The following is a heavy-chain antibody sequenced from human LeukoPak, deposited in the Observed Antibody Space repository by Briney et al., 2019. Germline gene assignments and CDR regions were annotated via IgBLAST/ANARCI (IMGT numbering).Heavy chain of an antibody. CDR2: IWGTDDKT. V-gene: IGHV3-23*01. Sequence: GGSLRLSCVASGFTFSNYAMTWVRQAPGKGLELVSGIWGTDDKTVYGDAVKGRFTISKNNSKNTLYLQMNSLRADDTAVYYCAKTQGYYDAWGQGALVTVSS. CDR3: AKTQGYYDA. J-gene: IGHJ5*02. CDR1: GFTFSNYA. D-gene: IGHD2-15*01.